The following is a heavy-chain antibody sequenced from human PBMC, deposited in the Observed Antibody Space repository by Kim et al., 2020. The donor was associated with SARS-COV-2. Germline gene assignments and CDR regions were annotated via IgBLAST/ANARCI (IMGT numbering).Heavy chain of an antibody. Sequence: GESLKISCKGSGYSFTSYWIGWVRQMPGKGLEWMGIIYPGDSDTRYSPSFQGQVTISADKSISTAYLQWSSLKASDTAMYYCARDIVVVPAASPSPQASYSYYGMDVWGQGTTVTVSS. CDR1: GYSFTSYW. V-gene: IGHV5-51*01. J-gene: IGHJ6*02. CDR2: IYPGDSDT. D-gene: IGHD2-2*01. CDR3: ARDIVVVPAASPSPQASYSYYGMDV.